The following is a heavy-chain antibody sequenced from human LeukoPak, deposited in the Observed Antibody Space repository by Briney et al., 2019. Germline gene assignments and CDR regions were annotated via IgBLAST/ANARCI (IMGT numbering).Heavy chain of an antibody. J-gene: IGHJ6*02. Sequence: ASVKVSCKASGYTFTSYGISWVRQAPGQGLEWMGWISAYNGNTNYAQKLQGRVTMTTDTSTSTAYMELRSLRSDDTAVYYCARSLTMVRGVIIKGYNYYGMDVWAKGPRSPSP. CDR3: ARSLTMVRGVIIKGYNYYGMDV. CDR1: GYTFTSYG. CDR2: ISAYNGNT. D-gene: IGHD3-10*01. V-gene: IGHV1-18*01.